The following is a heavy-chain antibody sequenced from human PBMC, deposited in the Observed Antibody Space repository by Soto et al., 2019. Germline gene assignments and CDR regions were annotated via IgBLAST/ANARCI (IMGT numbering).Heavy chain of an antibody. CDR3: ARYSSSWLYYFDY. CDR1: GGSISSGDYY. J-gene: IGHJ4*02. CDR2: IYYSGST. Sequence: SETLSLTCTVSGGSISSGDYYWSWIRQPPGKGLEWIGYIYYSGSTYYNPSLKSRVTISVDTSKNQFSLKLSSVTAADTAVYYCARYSSSWLYYFDYWGQGTLVTVSS. D-gene: IGHD6-13*01. V-gene: IGHV4-30-4*01.